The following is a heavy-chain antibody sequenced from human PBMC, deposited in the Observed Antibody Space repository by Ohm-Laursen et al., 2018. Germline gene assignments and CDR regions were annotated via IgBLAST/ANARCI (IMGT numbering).Heavy chain of an antibody. J-gene: IGHJ3*01. CDR2: INSVSSHR. D-gene: IGHD3-22*01. CDR3: ARSVSNSGYFRHDAFDL. Sequence: GQTLSLTCAASGFTFSIYGIHWVRQAPGKGLEWLSYINSVSSHRYEGDSARGRFTMSRDNAKNSVDLQLTSLRVEDTAVYYCARSVSNSGYFRHDAFDLWGQGTMLIVSS. V-gene: IGHV3-48*01. CDR1: GFTFSIYG.